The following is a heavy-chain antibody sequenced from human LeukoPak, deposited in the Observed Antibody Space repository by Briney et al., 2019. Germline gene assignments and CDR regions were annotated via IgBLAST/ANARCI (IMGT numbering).Heavy chain of an antibody. CDR3: AKFGTGYYNNYFDY. Sequence: TGGSLRLSCAASGFTFSSYSMNWVRQAPGKGLEWVSAISGSGGSTYYADSVKGRFTISRDNSKNTLYLQMNSLRAEDTAVYYCAKFGTGYYNNYFDYWGQGTLVTVSS. CDR2: ISGSGGST. J-gene: IGHJ4*02. V-gene: IGHV3-23*01. CDR1: GFTFSSYS. D-gene: IGHD3/OR15-3a*01.